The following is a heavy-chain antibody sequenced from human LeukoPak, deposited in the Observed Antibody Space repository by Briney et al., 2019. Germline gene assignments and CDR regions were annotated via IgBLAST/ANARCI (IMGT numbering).Heavy chain of an antibody. J-gene: IGHJ3*01. CDR3: ATGRSLEWSPQAFDV. CDR1: GFTFSSYW. CDR2: IKPDGSAK. D-gene: IGHD3-3*01. Sequence: GGSLRLSCTASGFTFSSYWMTWVRQAPGKGLEWVANIKPDGSAKYFVDSVKGRFAISRDNAKNSLYLQLNSLRAEDTAVYYCATGRSLEWSPQAFDVWGQGTMVTVSS. V-gene: IGHV3-7*05.